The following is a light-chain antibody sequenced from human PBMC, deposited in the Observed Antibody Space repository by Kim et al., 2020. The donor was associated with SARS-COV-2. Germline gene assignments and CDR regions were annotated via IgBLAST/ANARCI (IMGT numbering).Light chain of an antibody. V-gene: IGLV3-21*04. CDR3: QGWDSSSDRV. CDR1: NIGSKS. CDR2: YDS. Sequence: SYELTQPPSVSVAPGKTARITCGGNNIGSKSVHWYQQKPGQAPVLVIYYDSDRPSGIPERCSGSNSGNTATLTISRVEAGDEADYYCQGWDSSSDRVF. J-gene: IGLJ2*01.